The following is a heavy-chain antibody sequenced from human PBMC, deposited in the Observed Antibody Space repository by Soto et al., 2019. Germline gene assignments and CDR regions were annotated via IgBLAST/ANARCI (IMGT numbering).Heavy chain of an antibody. CDR3: ARAHRYCSGGSCWSHGDAFDI. Sequence: TLALACPVSGASISSGCYYWSWIRQHPGKGLEWIGYIYYSGSTYYNPSLKSRVTISVDTSKNQFSLKLSSVTAADTAVYYCARAHRYCSGGSCWSHGDAFDIWGQGTMVTV. CDR1: GASISSGCYY. CDR2: IYYSGST. V-gene: IGHV4-31*03. D-gene: IGHD2-15*01. J-gene: IGHJ3*02.